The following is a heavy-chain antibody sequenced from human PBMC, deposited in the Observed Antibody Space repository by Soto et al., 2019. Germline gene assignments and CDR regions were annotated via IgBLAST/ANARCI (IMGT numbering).Heavy chain of an antibody. CDR2: VIPHLDAS. J-gene: IGHJ6*03. CDR3: ASGKSQMSQDRMGFYYYMDV. V-gene: IGHV1-69*08. CDR1: GAAFSNYT. Sequence: QVQLVQSGADVKKPGSSVKISCTASGAAFSNYTFTWVRRAPGQGLEWVGRVIPHLDASNYAEKFQDRVTISGDRSTSTVYMELSGLRSEDSAIYYCASGKSQMSQDRMGFYYYMDVWGKGTTVTVSS. D-gene: IGHD1-1*01.